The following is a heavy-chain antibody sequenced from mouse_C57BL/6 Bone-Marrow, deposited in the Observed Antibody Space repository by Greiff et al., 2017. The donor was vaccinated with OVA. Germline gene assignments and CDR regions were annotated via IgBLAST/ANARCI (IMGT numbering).Heavy chain of an antibody. CDR3: ARALDYYGSSYVGTTFDY. Sequence: VQLQQSGAELVRPGTSVKVSCKASGYAFTNYLIEWVKQRPGQGLEWIGVINPGSGGTNYNEKFKGTATLTADQSSSTAYMQLSSLTSEDSAVYFCARALDYYGSSYVGTTFDYWGQGTTLTVSS. CDR2: INPGSGGT. CDR1: GYAFTNYL. V-gene: IGHV1-54*01. J-gene: IGHJ2*01. D-gene: IGHD1-1*01.